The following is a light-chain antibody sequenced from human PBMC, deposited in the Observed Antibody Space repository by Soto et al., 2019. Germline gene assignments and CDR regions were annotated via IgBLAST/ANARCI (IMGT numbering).Light chain of an antibody. CDR2: AAS. CDR1: QGIRSS. CDR3: QQYYNLSPS. Sequence: VIWMTQSPSSLSASTGDRVTISCRMSQGIRSSLAWYKQKQGKAPELLIYAASTLHSGVPSRFSGSGSGTDFTLTISYLQSEDLATSYCQQYYNLSPSFGPGTKVEIK. V-gene: IGKV1D-8*03. J-gene: IGKJ1*01.